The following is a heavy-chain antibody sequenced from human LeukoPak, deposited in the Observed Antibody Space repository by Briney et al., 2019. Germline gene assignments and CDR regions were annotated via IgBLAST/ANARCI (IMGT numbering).Heavy chain of an antibody. CDR2: ISTSSSYI. D-gene: IGHD5-18*01. CDR1: GFTFSSYS. J-gene: IGHJ3*02. Sequence: GGSLRLSCAASGFTFSSYSMNWVRQAPGKGLEWVSSISTSSSYIYYADSVKGRFTISRDNAKNSLYLQMNSLRAEDTAVYYCARDLSFGAFDIWGQGTMVTVSS. CDR3: ARDLSFGAFDI. V-gene: IGHV3-21*01.